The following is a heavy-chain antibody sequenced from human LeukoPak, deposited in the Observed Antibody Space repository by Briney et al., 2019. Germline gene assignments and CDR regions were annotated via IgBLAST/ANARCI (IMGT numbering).Heavy chain of an antibody. CDR1: GGSISSGGYY. CDR2: IYYSGST. D-gene: IGHD2-15*01. Sequence: SETLSLTCTVSGGSISSGGYYWSWIRQHPEKGLEWIGYIYYSGSTYYNPSLKSRVTISVDTSKNQFSLKLSSVTAADTAVYYCARDGSSFVAPWGQGTLVTVSS. J-gene: IGHJ5*02. CDR3: ARDGSSFVAP. V-gene: IGHV4-31*03.